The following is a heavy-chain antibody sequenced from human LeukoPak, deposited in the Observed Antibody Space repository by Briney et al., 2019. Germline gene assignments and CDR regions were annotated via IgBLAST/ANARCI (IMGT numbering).Heavy chain of an antibody. J-gene: IGHJ4*02. D-gene: IGHD6-19*01. CDR2: IYYSGST. CDR3: ARIEGWSFDYFDY. V-gene: IGHV4-59*01. Sequence: SETLSLTCTVSGGSISSYYWSWIRQPPGKGLEWIGYIYYSGSTNYNPSLKSRVTISVDTSKNQFSLKLSSVTAADTAVYYCARIEGWSFDYFDYWGQGTLVTVSS. CDR1: GGSISSYY.